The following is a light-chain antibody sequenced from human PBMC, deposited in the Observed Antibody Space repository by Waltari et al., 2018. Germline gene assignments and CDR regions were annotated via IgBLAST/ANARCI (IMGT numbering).Light chain of an antibody. V-gene: IGKV1-39*01. CDR3: QQSHTPPWT. J-gene: IGKJ1*01. CDR1: QNISPY. Sequence: DVQMTQSPSSLSASVGDRVTITCRASQNISPYLNWYQQKPGKVPEVLLYGASSLQGGVPSRFSGGGSGTDFTLTIDSLQPEDLATYYCQQSHTPPWTFGQGTKVEIK. CDR2: GAS.